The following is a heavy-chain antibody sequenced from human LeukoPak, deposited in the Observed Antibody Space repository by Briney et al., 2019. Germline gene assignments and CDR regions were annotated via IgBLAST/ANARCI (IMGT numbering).Heavy chain of an antibody. CDR3: ARDQNFSLRSGYFDP. CDR1: GYSISSPSHY. Sequence: SETLSLTCSISGYSISSPSHYWGWIRQPPGKGLEWIATISYSGSTFYNPSLKSRVTTSKVTSKNQFSLNLNSVTAADTAVYYCARDQNFSLRSGYFDPWGQGALVTVSS. J-gene: IGHJ5*02. CDR2: ISYSGST. V-gene: IGHV4-39*07. D-gene: IGHD6-25*01.